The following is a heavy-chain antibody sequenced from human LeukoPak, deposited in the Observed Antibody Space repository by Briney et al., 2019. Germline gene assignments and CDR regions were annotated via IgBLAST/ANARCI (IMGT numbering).Heavy chain of an antibody. CDR2: IFYSGGS. CDR3: ARVERDGSGIDY. CDR1: GGSISSYY. D-gene: IGHD3-10*01. J-gene: IGHJ4*02. Sequence: KPSETPSLTCTVSGGSISSYYWTWIRQPPGKGLEWIGYIFYSGGSNYNPSLKSRVTISVDTSKNHFSLKLSSVTAADTAVYYCARVERDGSGIDYWGQGTLVTVSS. V-gene: IGHV4-59*08.